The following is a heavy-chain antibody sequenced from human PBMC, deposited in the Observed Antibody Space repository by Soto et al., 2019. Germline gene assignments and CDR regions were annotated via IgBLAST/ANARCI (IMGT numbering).Heavy chain of an antibody. CDR2: VTGSGSST. CDR1: GFTFSNYA. V-gene: IGHV3-23*01. J-gene: IGHJ4*01. CDR3: AKGWSDYFDS. Sequence: GGSLRLSCAASGFTFSNYAMNWVRQAPAKGLEWVSSVTGSGSSTYYADSVKGRFTISRDNSKNTLYLQMNSLGAEDTAVYYCAKGWSDYFDSWGHGTLVTVSS.